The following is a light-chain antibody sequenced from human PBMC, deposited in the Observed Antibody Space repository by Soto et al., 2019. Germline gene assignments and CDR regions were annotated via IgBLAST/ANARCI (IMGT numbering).Light chain of an antibody. V-gene: IGKV3-15*01. CDR1: QSVNGN. CDR2: HAS. Sequence: EIVMTQSPATVSVSLGGSVTLSCRASQSVNGNLAWYQQKPGQAPRLLIFHASTRATGIPARFSGSGSGTEFTLTISGLQSEDFALYYCHQYHDWPPEFCPGTKVQIK. CDR3: HQYHDWPPE. J-gene: IGKJ3*01.